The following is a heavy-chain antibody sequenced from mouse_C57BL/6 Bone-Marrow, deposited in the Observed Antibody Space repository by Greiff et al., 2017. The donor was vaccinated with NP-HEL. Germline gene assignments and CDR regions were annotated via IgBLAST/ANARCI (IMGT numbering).Heavy chain of an antibody. D-gene: IGHD1-1*01. Sequence: VQLQESGAELVRPGASVTLSCKASGYTFTDYEMHWVKQTPVHGLEWIGAIDPETGGTAYNQKFKGKAILTADKSSSTAYMELRSLTSEDSAVYYCTRTRYYGSSFLFAYWGQGTLVTVSA. CDR2: IDPETGGT. V-gene: IGHV1-15*01. CDR3: TRTRYYGSSFLFAY. CDR1: GYTFTDYE. J-gene: IGHJ3*01.